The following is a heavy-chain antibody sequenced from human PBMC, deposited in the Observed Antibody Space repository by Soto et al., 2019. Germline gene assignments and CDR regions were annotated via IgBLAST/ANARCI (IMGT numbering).Heavy chain of an antibody. Sequence: GGSLRLSCAASGFTCSSYGMSRVRQAPGKGLEWVSAISSNGSSTSYADSVKGRFTISRDNAKNTLYLQMNSLRAEDTAVYYCASSLLTPFDYWGQGTLVTVSS. CDR3: ASSLLTPFDY. CDR1: GFTCSSYG. J-gene: IGHJ4*02. D-gene: IGHD7-27*01. V-gene: IGHV3-74*01. CDR2: ISSNGSST.